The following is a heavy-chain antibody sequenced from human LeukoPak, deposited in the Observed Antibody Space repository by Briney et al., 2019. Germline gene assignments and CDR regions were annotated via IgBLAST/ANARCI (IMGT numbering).Heavy chain of an antibody. J-gene: IGHJ4*02. D-gene: IGHD6-13*01. CDR1: GGSISSGGYY. V-gene: IGHV4-31*03. CDR3: ARGAGYSSSWYFDY. Sequence: PSETLSLTCTVSGGSISSGGYYWSWIRQHPGKGLEWIEYIYYSGSAYYNPSLKSRVTISVDTSKNQFSLKLSSVTAADTAVYYCARGAGYSSSWYFDYWGQGTLVTVSS. CDR2: IYYSGSA.